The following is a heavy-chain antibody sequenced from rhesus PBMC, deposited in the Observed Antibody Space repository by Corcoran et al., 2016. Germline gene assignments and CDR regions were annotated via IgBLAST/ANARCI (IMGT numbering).Heavy chain of an antibody. J-gene: IGHJ4*01. CDR3: VKHSVSVYGSFDY. D-gene: IGHD3-22*01. CDR1: GGSISSGYNY. V-gene: IGHV4-122*02. CDR2: NTYTGNT. Sequence: QVQLQESGPGLVKPSETLSLTCAVSGGSISSGYNYWSWIRQPPGKGLEWIGYNTYTGNTNYNPSLKSRVTFSRDTSKNQFSLKLSSVTAADSAVYYCVKHSVSVYGSFDYWGQGVLVTVSS.